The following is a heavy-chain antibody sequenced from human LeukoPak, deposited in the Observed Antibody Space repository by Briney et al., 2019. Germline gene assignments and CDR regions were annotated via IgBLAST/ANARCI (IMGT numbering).Heavy chain of an antibody. CDR2: ISSSSSNI. Sequence: PGGSLRLSCAASGFTFSSYSMNWVRQAPGKGLEWVSSISSSSSNIYYADSVKGRFTISRDNAKNSLYLQMNSLRAEDTAVYYCARDDNTIFGVVTDYWGQGTLVTVSS. J-gene: IGHJ4*02. V-gene: IGHV3-21*01. CDR3: ARDDNTIFGVVTDY. CDR1: GFTFSSYS. D-gene: IGHD3-3*01.